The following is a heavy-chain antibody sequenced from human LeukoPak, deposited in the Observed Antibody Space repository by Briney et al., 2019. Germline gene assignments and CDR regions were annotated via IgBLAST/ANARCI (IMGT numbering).Heavy chain of an antibody. V-gene: IGHV3-48*02. D-gene: IGHD6-19*01. Sequence: GGSLRLSCTASGFTFSSYSMNWVRQAPGKGLEWVSSISSRSSTIYYADSVKGRFTISRDNAKNSLYLQMNSLRDEDTAVYYCARDVLAVAGVYYFDSWGQGTLVTVSS. CDR2: ISSRSSTI. J-gene: IGHJ4*02. CDR3: ARDVLAVAGVYYFDS. CDR1: GFTFSSYS.